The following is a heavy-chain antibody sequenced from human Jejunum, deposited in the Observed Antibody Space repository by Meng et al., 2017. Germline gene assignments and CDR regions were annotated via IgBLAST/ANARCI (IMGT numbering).Heavy chain of an antibody. Sequence: SETLSLTCAVSGGAISSGADYGGWLRQPPGKGLEWIASFHYSGNTYYTPSLKSRITISLDTSRNQLSLKLTSVTAADTAVYYCARHGDYGNFDSWGQGKLVTVSS. CDR2: FHYSGNT. CDR1: GGAISSGADY. CDR3: ARHGDYGNFDS. D-gene: IGHD4-17*01. V-gene: IGHV4-39*07. J-gene: IGHJ4*02.